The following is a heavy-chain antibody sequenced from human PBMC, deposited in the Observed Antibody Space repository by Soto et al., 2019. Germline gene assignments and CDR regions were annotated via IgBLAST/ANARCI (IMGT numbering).Heavy chain of an antibody. D-gene: IGHD3-16*01. CDR1: GYTFTGYG. CDR2: INGYTGNT. CDR3: ARSWVTGKGGIDV. J-gene: IGHJ6*02. V-gene: IGHV1-18*01. Sequence: QVQLVQSGAEVKKPGASVKVSCKASGYTFTGYGLSWVRQAPGQGLEWMGWINGYTGNTNYAQKFQGRVTMTTDTSTNTAYLDLWTLISDDTAVYYCARSWVTGKGGIDVWGQGTTVTVSS.